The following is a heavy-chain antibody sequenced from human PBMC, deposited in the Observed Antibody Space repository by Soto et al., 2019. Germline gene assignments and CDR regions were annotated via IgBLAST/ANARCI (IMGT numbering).Heavy chain of an antibody. Sequence: GGSLRLSCAASGFPFRTYSMGWVRQIPGKGLEWVGNISPDGSNTWYGDSVRGRFTITRDTSASTAYMELSSLRSEDTAVYYCARVAATVTTSGLYYYYYMDVWGKGTTVTVSS. J-gene: IGHJ6*03. CDR2: ISPDGSNT. D-gene: IGHD4-17*01. V-gene: IGHV3-7*05. CDR1: GFPFRTYS. CDR3: ARVAATVTTSGLYYYYYMDV.